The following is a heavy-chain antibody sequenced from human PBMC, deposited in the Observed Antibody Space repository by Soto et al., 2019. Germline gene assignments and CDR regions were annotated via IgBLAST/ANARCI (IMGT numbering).Heavy chain of an antibody. V-gene: IGHV4-39*01. CDR2: IYYSGST. D-gene: IGHD6-13*01. CDR3: ASDTGAAADTLEDY. J-gene: IGHJ4*02. Sequence: NPSETLSLTCTVSGGSISSSSYYWGWIRQPPGKGLEWIGSIYYSGSTYYNPSLKSRVTISVDTSKNQFSLKLSSVTAADTAVYYCASDTGAAADTLEDYWGQGTLVPVSS. CDR1: GGSISSSSYY.